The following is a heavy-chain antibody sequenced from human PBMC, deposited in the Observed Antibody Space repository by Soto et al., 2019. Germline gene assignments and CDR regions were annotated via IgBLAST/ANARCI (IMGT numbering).Heavy chain of an antibody. CDR1: GGSFKSGSYS. V-gene: IGHV4-61*01. CDR2: VYHTGRT. J-gene: IGHJ4*02. Sequence: SETLSLTCTVSGGSFKSGSYSWSWIRQPPGKGLEWIGYVYHTGRTSYNPSLKSRVSISMDTSKNQFSLNLDPVTAADTAVYFCARDFAYFDSWGQGTMVTVSS. CDR3: ARDFAYFDS. D-gene: IGHD3-3*01.